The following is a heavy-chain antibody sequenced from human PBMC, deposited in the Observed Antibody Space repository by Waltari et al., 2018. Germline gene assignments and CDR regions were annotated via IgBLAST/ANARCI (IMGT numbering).Heavy chain of an antibody. Sequence: QVQLQQWGAGLLKPSETLSLTCAVYGGSFSGYYWSWIRQPPGKGLEWIGEINHSGSTYYNPSLKSRVTISVDTSKNQFSLKLSSVTAADTAVYYCARGIVVPAAMPAFYYYMDVWGKGTTVTVSS. CDR1: GGSFSGYY. J-gene: IGHJ6*03. D-gene: IGHD2-2*01. V-gene: IGHV4-34*01. CDR3: ARGIVVPAAMPAFYYYMDV. CDR2: INHSGST.